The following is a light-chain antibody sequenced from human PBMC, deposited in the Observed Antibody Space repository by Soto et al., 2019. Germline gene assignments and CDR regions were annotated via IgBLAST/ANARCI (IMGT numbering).Light chain of an antibody. J-gene: IGLJ1*01. V-gene: IGLV2-14*01. CDR2: DVT. CDR1: SSDIGDYDY. Sequence: QSALTQPASVSGSPGQSITISCTGTSSDIGDYDYVSWYQHLPGKAPKLLIFDVTHRPSGVSDRFSGSKSGNTASLTISGVRPEDEADYYCSSYTTSSTYVFGTGTKLTVL. CDR3: SSYTTSSTYV.